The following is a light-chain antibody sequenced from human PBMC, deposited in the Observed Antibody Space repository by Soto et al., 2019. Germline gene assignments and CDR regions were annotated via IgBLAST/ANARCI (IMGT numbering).Light chain of an antibody. CDR3: QQRINWPLT. CDR1: QSLTNN. Sequence: EIVLTQSPATLSLSPGDIATLSCRASQSLTNNLVWYQQKAGQDPRLLIYDASNRTAGIPARFSGSGSGTDFTLTISSLEPEDFAVYYCQQRINWPLTFGGGTKVEIK. V-gene: IGKV3-11*01. J-gene: IGKJ4*01. CDR2: DAS.